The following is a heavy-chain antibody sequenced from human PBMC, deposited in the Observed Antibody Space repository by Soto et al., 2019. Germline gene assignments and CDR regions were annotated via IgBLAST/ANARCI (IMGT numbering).Heavy chain of an antibody. V-gene: IGHV1-69*06. CDR3: ARGYSSSWVLFGWFDP. CDR2: IIPIFGTA. CDR1: GGTFSSYA. D-gene: IGHD6-13*01. J-gene: IGHJ5*02. Sequence: SVKVSCKASGGTFSSYAISWVRQAPGQGLEWMGGIIPIFGTANYAQKFQGRVTITADKSTSTAYMELSSLRSEDTAVYYCARGYSSSWVLFGWFDPWGQGTLVTVSS.